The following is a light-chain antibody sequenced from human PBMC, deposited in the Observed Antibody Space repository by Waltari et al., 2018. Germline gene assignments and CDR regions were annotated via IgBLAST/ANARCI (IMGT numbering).Light chain of an antibody. V-gene: IGLV2-14*01. CDR1: DSDVGAYYF. Sequence: QSALTQPASVSGSPGPSITISCSGTDSDVGAYYFVSWYQQHPGKAPPLIIYEVSNRPSGISNRFSASKSGNTASLTISGLQAEDEADYYCSSYTTSSAPGVFGTGTRVTVL. CDR3: SSYTTSSAPGV. J-gene: IGLJ1*01. CDR2: EVS.